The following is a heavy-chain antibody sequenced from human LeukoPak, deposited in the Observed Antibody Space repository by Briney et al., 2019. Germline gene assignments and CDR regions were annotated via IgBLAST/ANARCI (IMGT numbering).Heavy chain of an antibody. D-gene: IGHD3-10*01. J-gene: IGHJ4*02. V-gene: IGHV1-18*01. Sequence: ASVKVSCKASGYTFTSYGISWVRQAPGQGLEWMGWISAYNGNTNYAQKLQGRVTMTTDTSTSTAYMELRSLRSDDTAVYYCARKNSLTYYYGSGSYYGYWGQGTLVTVSS. CDR3: ARKNSLTYYYGSGSYYGY. CDR1: GYTFTSYG. CDR2: ISAYNGNT.